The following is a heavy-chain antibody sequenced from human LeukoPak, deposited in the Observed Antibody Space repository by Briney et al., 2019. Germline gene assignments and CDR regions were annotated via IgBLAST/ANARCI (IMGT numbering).Heavy chain of an antibody. V-gene: IGHV3-23*01. CDR3: AKAYGTNGYFQLPIDF. CDR2: ITGDGATT. D-gene: IGHD2-8*01. Sequence: PGGSLRLSCAASGFIFSSYAMSWVRQAPGKGLECVSAITGDGATTYYADSVRGRFTISRDNSKNTLYLQMNSLRAEDTAIYYCAKAYGTNGYFQLPIDFWGQGTLVTVSS. CDR1: GFIFSSYA. J-gene: IGHJ4*02.